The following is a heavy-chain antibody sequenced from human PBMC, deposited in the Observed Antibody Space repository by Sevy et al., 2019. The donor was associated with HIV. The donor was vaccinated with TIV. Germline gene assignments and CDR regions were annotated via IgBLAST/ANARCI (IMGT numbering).Heavy chain of an antibody. Sequence: GGSLRLSCAASGFTFTNTWMSWVRQAPGKGLEWVGRIKSKTDGGTGDNAAPVKCSFSTSRDDSKNTLYLQMHSLKTEDTAVYYCTTGDPYNRYGYMRPYFFDYWGQGTLVTVSS. CDR1: GFTFTNTW. CDR2: IKSKTDGGTG. V-gene: IGHV3-15*01. CDR3: TTGDPYNRYGYMRPYFFDY. D-gene: IGHD5-18*01. J-gene: IGHJ4*02.